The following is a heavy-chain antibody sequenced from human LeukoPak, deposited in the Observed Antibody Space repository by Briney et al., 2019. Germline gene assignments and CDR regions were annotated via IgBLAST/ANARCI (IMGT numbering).Heavy chain of an antibody. CDR2: ISGSGGST. CDR3: AKAPDNYGGNSLHY. V-gene: IGHV3-23*01. J-gene: IGHJ4*02. D-gene: IGHD4-23*01. CDR1: GFTFSSYA. Sequence: PSGGSLRLSCAASGFTFSSYAISWVRQAPGKGLEWVSAISGSGGSTYYADSVKGRFTISRDNSKNTLYLQMNSLRAEDTAVYYCAKAPDNYGGNSLHYWGQGTLVTVSS.